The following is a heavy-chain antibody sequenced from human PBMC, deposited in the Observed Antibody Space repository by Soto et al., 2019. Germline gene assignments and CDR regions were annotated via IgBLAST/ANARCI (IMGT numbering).Heavy chain of an antibody. D-gene: IGHD5-12*01. V-gene: IGHV1-2*06. CDR1: GYTFTDYH. CDR2: INPNTGDT. J-gene: IGHJ4*01. CDR3: GRGRSGQIVVFY. Sequence: ASVKVSCKASGYTFTDYHIHWVRQAPGQGLQWLARINPNTGDTNSAQNFQGRVSVTWDSSTSTAYMELNSLTSDDTAAYYCGRGRSGQIVVFYWG.